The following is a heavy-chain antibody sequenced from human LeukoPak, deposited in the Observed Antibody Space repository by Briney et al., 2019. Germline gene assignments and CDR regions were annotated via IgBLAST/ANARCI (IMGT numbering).Heavy chain of an antibody. CDR3: AKGSYYGSSGIAFDI. Sequence: GGSLRLSCAASGFTFSSYSMNWVRQAPGKGLEWVAFIRYDGSNGYYADSVKGRFTISRDNSKNTLYLQMNSLRAEDTAVYYCAKGSYYGSSGIAFDIWGQGTMVTVSS. J-gene: IGHJ3*02. CDR1: GFTFSSYS. D-gene: IGHD3-22*01. CDR2: IRYDGSNG. V-gene: IGHV3-30*02.